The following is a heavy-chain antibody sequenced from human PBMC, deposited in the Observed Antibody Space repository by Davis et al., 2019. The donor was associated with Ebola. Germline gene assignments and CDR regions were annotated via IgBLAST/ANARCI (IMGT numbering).Heavy chain of an antibody. CDR1: GFTFSSYS. D-gene: IGHD2-2*02. CDR2: ISSSSSTI. J-gene: IGHJ6*03. V-gene: IGHV3-48*02. Sequence: GESLKISCAASGFTFSSYSMNWVRQAPGKGLEWVSYISSSSSTIYYADSVKGRFTISRDNAKNSLYLQMNSLRDEDTAVYYCAGSYQLLYVYYYYMDVWGKGTTVTVSS. CDR3: AGSYQLLYVYYYYMDV.